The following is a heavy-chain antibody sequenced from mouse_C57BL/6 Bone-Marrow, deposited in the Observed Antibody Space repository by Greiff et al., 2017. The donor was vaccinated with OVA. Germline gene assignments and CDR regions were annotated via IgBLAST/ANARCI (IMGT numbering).Heavy chain of an antibody. J-gene: IGHJ2*01. V-gene: IGHV5-4*01. D-gene: IGHD4-1*01. CDR2: ISDGGSYT. CDR1: GFTFSSYA. CDR3: ARDWDPY. Sequence: EVKVEESGGGLVKPGGSLKLSCAASGFTFSSYAMSWVRQTPEKRLEWVATISDGGSYTYYPDNVKGRFTISRDNAKNNLYLQMSHLKSEDTAMYYCARDWDPYWGQGTTLTVSS.